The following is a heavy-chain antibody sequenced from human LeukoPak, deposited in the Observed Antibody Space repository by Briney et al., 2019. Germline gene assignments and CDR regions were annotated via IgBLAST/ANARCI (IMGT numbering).Heavy chain of an antibody. V-gene: IGHV4-59*01. CDR2: IYYSGST. D-gene: IGHD3-3*01. Sequence: SETLPLTCTVSGGSISSYYWSWIRQPPGKGLEWIGYIYYSGSTNYNPSLKSRVTISVDTSKNQFSLKLSSVTAADTAVYYCATGSYYDFWSGPFDYWGQGTLVTVSS. CDR3: ATGSYYDFWSGPFDY. J-gene: IGHJ4*02. CDR1: GGSISSYY.